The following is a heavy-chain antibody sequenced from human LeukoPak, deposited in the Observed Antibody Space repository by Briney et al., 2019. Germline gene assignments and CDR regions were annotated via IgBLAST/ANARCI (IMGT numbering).Heavy chain of an antibody. Sequence: SVKVSCKASGDTFSSYAISWVRQAPGQGLEWMGGIIPIFGTANYAQKLQGRVTITADESTSTAYMELSSLRSEDTAVYYCARPGGSYDVSFGYWGQGTLVTVSS. J-gene: IGHJ4*02. CDR1: GDTFSSYA. D-gene: IGHD1-26*01. V-gene: IGHV1-69*13. CDR2: IIPIFGTA. CDR3: ARPGGSYDVSFGY.